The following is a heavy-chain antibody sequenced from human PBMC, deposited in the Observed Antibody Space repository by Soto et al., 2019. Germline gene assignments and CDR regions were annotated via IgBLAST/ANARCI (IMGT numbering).Heavy chain of an antibody. CDR2: ISWNSGSI. J-gene: IGHJ4*02. Sequence: EVPLVESGGGLVQPGRSLRLSCAASGFTFDDYAMHWVRQAPGKGLEWVSGISWNSGSIGYADSVKGRFTISRDNAKNSLYLQMNSLRAEDTALYYCAKGSSIAARSYFDYWGQGTLVTVSS. V-gene: IGHV3-9*01. D-gene: IGHD6-6*01. CDR1: GFTFDDYA. CDR3: AKGSSIAARSYFDY.